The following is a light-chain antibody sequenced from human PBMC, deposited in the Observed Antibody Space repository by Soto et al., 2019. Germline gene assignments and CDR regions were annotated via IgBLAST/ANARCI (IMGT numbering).Light chain of an antibody. Sequence: ESTLTQSLGTLSLFPGERATLSCRASQSVSTRYLAWYQQKPGQAPRLLIYGASIRAAGIPDRFSGSGSGTELTRTISRLEPEDVAVYYCHQFGSSPLAFTFGQGTKLEI. CDR2: GAS. CDR3: HQFGSSPLAFT. CDR1: QSVSTRY. V-gene: IGKV3-20*01. J-gene: IGKJ2*01.